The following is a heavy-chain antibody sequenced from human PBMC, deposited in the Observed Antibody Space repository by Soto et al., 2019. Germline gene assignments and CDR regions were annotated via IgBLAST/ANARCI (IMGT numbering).Heavy chain of an antibody. Sequence: PSETLSLTCTVSGGSISSSSYYWGWIRQPPGKGLEWIGSIYYSGSTYYNPSLKSRVTISVDTSKNQFSLKLSSVTAADTAVYYCARPHCSGGSCYSGRSWFDPWGQGTLVTVSS. CDR3: ARPHCSGGSCYSGRSWFDP. D-gene: IGHD2-15*01. J-gene: IGHJ5*02. CDR2: IYYSGST. CDR1: GGSISSSSYY. V-gene: IGHV4-39*01.